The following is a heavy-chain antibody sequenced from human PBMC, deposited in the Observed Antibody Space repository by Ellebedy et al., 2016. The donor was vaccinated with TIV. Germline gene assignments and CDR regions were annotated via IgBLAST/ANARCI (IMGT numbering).Heavy chain of an antibody. V-gene: IGHV3-30-3*01. Sequence: GGSLRLXXAASGFDFSSYALHWVRQSPGKGLEWVAVVSYHGSDIYYADSVKGRFTISRDNSKNTLYLQMTSLRTEDTALYYCARGEGSDHWLIDYWGQGTLVTVSS. D-gene: IGHD3-16*01. CDR2: VSYHGSDI. J-gene: IGHJ4*02. CDR1: GFDFSSYA. CDR3: ARGEGSDHWLIDY.